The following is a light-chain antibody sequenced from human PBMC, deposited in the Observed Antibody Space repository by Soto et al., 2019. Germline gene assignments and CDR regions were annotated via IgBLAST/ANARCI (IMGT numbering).Light chain of an antibody. V-gene: IGKV3-15*01. CDR2: GAS. J-gene: IGKJ1*01. CDR3: HQYNNWPPWT. Sequence: EIVITQSPATLSVSPGARATLSCRASQSVSSNLAWYQQKPGQAPRLLIYGASTRATGIPDRFSGSGSGTEFTLTISSLXSEDFAVYYCHQYNNWPPWTFGQGTKVDIK. CDR1: QSVSSN.